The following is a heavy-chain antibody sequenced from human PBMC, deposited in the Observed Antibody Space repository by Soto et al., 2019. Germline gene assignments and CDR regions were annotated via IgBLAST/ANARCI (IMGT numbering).Heavy chain of an antibody. Sequence: QLQLQESGPGLVKPSETLSLTCSVSGGSSPSSSYYWGWIRQPPGKGLEWIGSIYYSGSTYYNPYLKSRVTISVDTSNNQFSLKLSSVTAADTAVDYCARQGDQGWCDPWGQGTLVTVSS. CDR2: IYYSGST. CDR1: GGSSPSSSYY. D-gene: IGHD2-2*01. J-gene: IGHJ5*02. V-gene: IGHV4-39*01. CDR3: ARQGDQGWCDP.